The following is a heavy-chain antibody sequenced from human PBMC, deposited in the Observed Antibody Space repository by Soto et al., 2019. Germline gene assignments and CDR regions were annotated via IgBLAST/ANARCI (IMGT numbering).Heavy chain of an antibody. CDR1: GYTFTDYF. Sequence: ASVKVSCKASGYTFTDYFIHWVRQAPGQGFEWMGWINPNSRGTTYAPKFQGRVTMTRDTSNSTAYMELRGLRSDDTAVYYCARVTLKAGNWFDPWGQGTLVTVSS. V-gene: IGHV1-2*02. CDR2: INPNSRGT. J-gene: IGHJ5*02. CDR3: ARVTLKAGNWFDP.